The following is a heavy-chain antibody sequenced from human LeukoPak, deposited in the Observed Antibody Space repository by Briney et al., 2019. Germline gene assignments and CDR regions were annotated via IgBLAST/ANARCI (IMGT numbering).Heavy chain of an antibody. J-gene: IGHJ1*01. CDR3: VKRDYYDTSTFSPLFQH. CDR1: GFTFIGYA. V-gene: IGHV3-23*01. D-gene: IGHD3-22*01. Sequence: GGSLRLSCVGSGFTFIGYAMSWVRQAPGKGLEWVSAFSGEATSTFYAESVKGRFTISRDNSKNTLYLQMNGLRAEDSAVYYCVKRDYYDTSTFSPLFQHWGQGTLVTVSS. CDR2: FSGEATST.